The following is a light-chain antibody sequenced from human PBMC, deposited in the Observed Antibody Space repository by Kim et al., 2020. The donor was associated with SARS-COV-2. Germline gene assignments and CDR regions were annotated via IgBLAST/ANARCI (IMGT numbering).Light chain of an antibody. CDR2: EDN. V-gene: IGLV6-57*03. J-gene: IGLJ3*02. CDR1: SGSSASNY. Sequence: KTVTISCSRSSGSSASNYVQWYRQRPGSAPTTVIYEDNQRPSGGPDRFSGSIDSSSNSAALSISGLKTEDEADYYCQSYDSSSHWVFGGGTQLTVL. CDR3: QSYDSSSHWV.